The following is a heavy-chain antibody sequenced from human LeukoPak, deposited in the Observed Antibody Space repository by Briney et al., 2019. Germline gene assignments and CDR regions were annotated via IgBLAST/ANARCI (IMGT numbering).Heavy chain of an antibody. J-gene: IGHJ5*02. D-gene: IGHD3-3*01. CDR3: ARDPRAYYDFWSGYPYPS. CDR2: IRSSSSYI. CDR1: GFTFSSYS. V-gene: IGHV3-21*01. Sequence: GGSLRLSCAAPGFTFSSYSMNWVRQAPGKGLEWVSSIRSSSSYIYYADSVKGRFTISRDNAKNSLYLQMNSLRAEDTAVYYCARDPRAYYDFWSGYPYPSWGQGTLVTVSS.